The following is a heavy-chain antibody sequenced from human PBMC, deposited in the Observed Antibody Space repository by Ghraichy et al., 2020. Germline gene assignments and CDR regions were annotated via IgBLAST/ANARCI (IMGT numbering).Heavy chain of an antibody. J-gene: IGHJ6*02. Sequence: SETLSLTCAVYGGSFSGYYWSWIRQPPGKGLEWIGEINHSGSTNYNPSHKSRVTISVATSKNQFSLKLSAVTAADTAVYYCARDSVRGSSYGPYYYYGMDVWGQGTSVTVSS. V-gene: IGHV4-34*01. CDR2: INHSGST. D-gene: IGHD5-18*01. CDR3: ARDSVRGSSYGPYYYYGMDV. CDR1: GGSFSGYY.